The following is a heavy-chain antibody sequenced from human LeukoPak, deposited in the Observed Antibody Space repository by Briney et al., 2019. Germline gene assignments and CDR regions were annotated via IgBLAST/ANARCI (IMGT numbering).Heavy chain of an antibody. CDR2: ISYDGSNK. Sequence: GSLRLSCAASGFTFSSYGMHWVRPAPGKGLEWVAVISYDGSNKYYADSVKGRFTISRNNSKNTLYLQMNSLRAEDTAVYYCAKDLGDYYFDYWGQGTLVTVSS. CDR3: AKDLGDYYFDY. J-gene: IGHJ4*02. CDR1: GFTFSSYG. V-gene: IGHV3-30*18. D-gene: IGHD4-17*01.